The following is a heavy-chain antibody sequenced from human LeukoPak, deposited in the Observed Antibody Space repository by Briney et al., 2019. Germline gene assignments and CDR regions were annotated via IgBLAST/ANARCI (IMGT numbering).Heavy chain of an antibody. D-gene: IGHD4-17*01. J-gene: IGHJ4*02. Sequence: PGGSLRLSCAASGFTFSDYCMSWIRQAPGKGLEWVSYISSSGSTIYYADSVKGRFTISRDNAKNSLYLQMNSLRAEDTAVYYCARDGDYGDQPFDYWGQGTLVTVSS. CDR2: ISSSGSTI. CDR1: GFTFSDYC. V-gene: IGHV3-11*04. CDR3: ARDGDYGDQPFDY.